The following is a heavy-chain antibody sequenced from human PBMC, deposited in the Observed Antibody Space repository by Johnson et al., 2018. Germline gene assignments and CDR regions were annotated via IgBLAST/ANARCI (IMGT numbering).Heavy chain of an antibody. CDR2: ISSSSGTI. D-gene: IGHD2-15*01. V-gene: IGHV3-48*02. Sequence: VESGGSLRLSCAASGFSFSSHRMNWVRQAPGKGLEWVSYISSSSGTIYHADSVKGRFTISRDNAKNSLYLQMNRLRDEDTAVYYCARDPDLVVPGAFDIWGQGTMVTVSS. J-gene: IGHJ3*02. CDR3: ARDPDLVVPGAFDI. CDR1: GFSFSSHR.